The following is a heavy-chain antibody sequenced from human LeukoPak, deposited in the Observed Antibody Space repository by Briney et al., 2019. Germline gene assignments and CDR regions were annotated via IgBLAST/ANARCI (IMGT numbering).Heavy chain of an antibody. Sequence: PGGSLRLSCAASGFTFSSYAMSWVRQAPGKGLEWVSAISGSGGSTYYADSVKGRFTISRDNSKNTLYLQMNSLRAEDTAVYYCARVPSTVVTHLNFDYWGQGTLVTVSS. V-gene: IGHV3-23*01. J-gene: IGHJ4*02. CDR3: ARVPSTVVTHLNFDY. CDR2: ISGSGGST. D-gene: IGHD4-23*01. CDR1: GFTFSSYA.